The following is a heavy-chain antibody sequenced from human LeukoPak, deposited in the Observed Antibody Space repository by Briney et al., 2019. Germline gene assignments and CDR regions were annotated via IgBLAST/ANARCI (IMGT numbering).Heavy chain of an antibody. V-gene: IGHV3-21*01. CDR1: GFTFSSYN. D-gene: IGHD4-17*01. J-gene: IGHJ6*02. CDR3: ARGQSARDYGDYLFYYYYGMDV. Sequence: GGSLRLSCAASGFTFSSYNMNWVRQAPGKGLEWVSSVSGSSGYIYYADSVKGRFTISRDNAKNSLYLQMNSLRAEDMAVYYCARGQSARDYGDYLFYYYYGMDVWGQGTTVTVSS. CDR2: VSGSSGYI.